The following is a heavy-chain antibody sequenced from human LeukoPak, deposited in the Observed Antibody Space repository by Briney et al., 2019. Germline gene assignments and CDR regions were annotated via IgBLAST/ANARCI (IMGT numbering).Heavy chain of an antibody. CDR2: IYYSGST. V-gene: IGHV4-39*01. D-gene: IGHD6-13*01. J-gene: IGHJ4*02. Sequence: SETLSLTCTVSGGSISSSSYYWGWIRQPPGKGLEWIGSIYYSGSTYHNPSLKSRVTISVDTSKNQFSLKLSSVTAADTAVYYCARLVGAAAGATHLDYWGQGTLVTVSS. CDR1: GGSISSSSYY. CDR3: ARLVGAAAGATHLDY.